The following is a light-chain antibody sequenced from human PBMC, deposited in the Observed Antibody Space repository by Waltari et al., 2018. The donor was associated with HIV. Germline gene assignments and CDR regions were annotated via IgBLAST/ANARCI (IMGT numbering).Light chain of an antibody. Sequence: FMLTQPHSVSESPGKPVTISCTRNSGGIASNYVRWYQQSTGSAPTTVIYEHNQRPSGVSDLFSGSIDTSSNSASLTISGLKTEDEADYYCQSYDNNNVIFGGGTKLTVL. CDR3: QSYDNNNVI. CDR2: EHN. CDR1: SGGIASNY. J-gene: IGLJ2*01. V-gene: IGLV6-57*03.